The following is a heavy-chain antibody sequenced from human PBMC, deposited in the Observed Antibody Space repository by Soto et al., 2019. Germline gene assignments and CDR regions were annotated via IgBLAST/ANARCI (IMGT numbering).Heavy chain of an antibody. D-gene: IGHD1-26*01. Sequence: QVQRVQSGAEVKKPGASVKVSCKASGYTFTSYGISWVRQAPGQGLEWMGWISAYNGNTNYAQKLQGRVTMTTDTSTSTAYMELRSLRSDDTAVYYCARENRIVGATLGAFDIWGQGTMVTVSS. CDR2: ISAYNGNT. J-gene: IGHJ3*02. CDR1: GYTFTSYG. CDR3: ARENRIVGATLGAFDI. V-gene: IGHV1-18*01.